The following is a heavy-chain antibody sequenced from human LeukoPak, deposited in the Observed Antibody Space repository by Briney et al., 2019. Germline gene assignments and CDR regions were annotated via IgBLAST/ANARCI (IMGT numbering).Heavy chain of an antibody. CDR2: INWNGGST. CDR3: ARDRLPMTTVPYYFDY. V-gene: IGHV3-20*04. J-gene: IGHJ4*02. Sequence: PGGSLRLSCAASGFTFSSYWMSWVRQAPGKGLEWVSGINWNGGSTGYADSVKGRFTISRDNAKNSLYLQMNSLRAEDTALYYCARDRLPMTTVPYYFDYWGQGTLVTVSS. D-gene: IGHD4-17*01. CDR1: GFTFSSYW.